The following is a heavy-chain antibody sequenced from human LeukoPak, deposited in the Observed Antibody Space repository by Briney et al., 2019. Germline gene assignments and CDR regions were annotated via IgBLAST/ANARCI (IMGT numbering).Heavy chain of an antibody. V-gene: IGHV3-48*03. Sequence: PGGSLRLSCAASGFTFSSYEMNWVRQAPGKGLEWVSYISSSGSTIYYADSVKGRFTISRDNAKNSLYLQMNSLRAEDTAVYYCARGGDIVVVPAVHFDYWGQGTLVTVSS. D-gene: IGHD2-2*01. CDR2: ISSSGSTI. J-gene: IGHJ4*02. CDR1: GFTFSSYE. CDR3: ARGGDIVVVPAVHFDY.